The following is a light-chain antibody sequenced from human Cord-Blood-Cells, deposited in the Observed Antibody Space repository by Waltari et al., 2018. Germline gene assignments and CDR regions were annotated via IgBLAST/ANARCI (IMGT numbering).Light chain of an antibody. CDR2: EVS. CDR3: SSYAGSNNLV. Sequence: QSALTQPPSASGSPGQSVTISCPGTSSDDGGYNYVSWYQQHPGKAPKLMIYEVSKRPSGVPDRFSGSKSGNTASLTVSGLQAEDEADYYCSSYAGSNNLVFGGGTKLTVL. V-gene: IGLV2-8*01. CDR1: SSDDGGYNY. J-gene: IGLJ3*02.